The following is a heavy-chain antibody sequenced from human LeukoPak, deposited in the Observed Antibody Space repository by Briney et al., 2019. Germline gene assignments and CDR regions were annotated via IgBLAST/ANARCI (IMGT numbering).Heavy chain of an antibody. Sequence: SETLSLTCTVSGGSISSSSYYWGWIRQPPGKGLEWIGSIYYSGSTYYNPSLKSRVTISVDTSKNQFSLKLSSVTAADTAVYYCARDGLELRNGWFDPWGQGTLVTVSS. CDR3: ARDGLELRNGWFDP. D-gene: IGHD1-7*01. CDR2: IYYSGST. J-gene: IGHJ5*02. CDR1: GGSISSSSYY. V-gene: IGHV4-39*07.